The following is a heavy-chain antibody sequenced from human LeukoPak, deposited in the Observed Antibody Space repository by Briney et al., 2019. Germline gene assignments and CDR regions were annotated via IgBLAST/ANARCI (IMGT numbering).Heavy chain of an antibody. Sequence: SETLSLTCTVSGGSISSSSYYWGWIRQPPGKGLEWIGSIYYSGSTYYNPSLKSRVTISVDTSKNQFSLKLSSVTAADPAVYYCARPGRLGIDYWGQGTLVTVSS. J-gene: IGHJ4*02. CDR1: GGSISSSSYY. V-gene: IGHV4-39*01. CDR2: IYYSGST. D-gene: IGHD7-27*01. CDR3: ARPGRLGIDY.